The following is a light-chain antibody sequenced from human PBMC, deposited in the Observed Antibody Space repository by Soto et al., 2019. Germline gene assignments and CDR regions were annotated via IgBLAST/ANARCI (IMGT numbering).Light chain of an antibody. CDR1: SSDVGGYNY. Sequence: QSALTQPASVSAYPGQSITISCSGTSSDVGGYNYVSWYQQRPGKAPQLLIYDVTNRPSGVSYRFSGSKSGSTASLTISGLQAEDEADYYCSSYTISSTVVFGGGTKLTVL. CDR2: DVT. J-gene: IGLJ2*01. V-gene: IGLV2-14*03. CDR3: SSYTISSTVV.